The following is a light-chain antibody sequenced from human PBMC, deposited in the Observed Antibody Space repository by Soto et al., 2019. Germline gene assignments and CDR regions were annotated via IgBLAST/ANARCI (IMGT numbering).Light chain of an antibody. V-gene: IGKV3-15*01. Sequence: EIVMTQSPATLSVSLGESATLSCRASQSVVTNLAWYKQTPGQAPRLLIYAASKRATGIPARFSGSGSGTDFMLTITSLQSEDFGVYYCHQYYNSFHHTFGQGTKLEIK. CDR2: AAS. J-gene: IGKJ2*01. CDR3: HQYYNSFHHT. CDR1: QSVVTN.